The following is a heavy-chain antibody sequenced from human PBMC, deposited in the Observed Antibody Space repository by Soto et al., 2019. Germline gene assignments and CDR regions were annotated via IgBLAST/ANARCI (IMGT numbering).Heavy chain of an antibody. CDR1: GFTFISYA. J-gene: IGHJ6*02. CDR3: ARDIGGDDYYYGMDV. D-gene: IGHD2-21*02. Sequence: PGWSLRLACASSGFTFISYAMHWVRQAPGKGLEWVAVISYDGSNKYYADSVKGRFTISRDNSKNTLYLQMNSLRAEDTAVYYCARDIGGDDYYYGMDVWGQGTTVTVSS. V-gene: IGHV3-30-3*01. CDR2: ISYDGSNK.